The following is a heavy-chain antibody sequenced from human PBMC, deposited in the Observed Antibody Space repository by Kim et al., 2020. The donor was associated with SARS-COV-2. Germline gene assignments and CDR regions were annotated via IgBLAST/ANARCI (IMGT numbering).Heavy chain of an antibody. CDR1: GFSFGDYA. D-gene: IGHD6-13*01. J-gene: IGHJ4*02. Sequence: GGSLRLSCAASGFSFGDYAMHWVRQAPGKGLEWVSSISWNTNSIAYAASVKGRFTISRDNAKKSLDLQMNSLRPEDTAFYYCAKQQQQLAFDYWGQGTLVTVSS. CDR3: AKQQQQLAFDY. CDR2: ISWNTNSI. V-gene: IGHV3-9*01.